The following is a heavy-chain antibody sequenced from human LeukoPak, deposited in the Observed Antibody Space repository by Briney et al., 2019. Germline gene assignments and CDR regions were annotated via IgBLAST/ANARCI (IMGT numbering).Heavy chain of an antibody. Sequence: SRTLSLTCTVSGDSISSSYYYWGWIRQPPGKGLEWIGTIYYSGSTYYNPSLKSRVSVSVDTSKNQFSLKLSSVTAADTAVYYCARRSSGSYSIDYWGQGTLVTVSS. J-gene: IGHJ4*02. CDR2: IYYSGST. V-gene: IGHV4-39*07. CDR3: ARRSSGSYSIDY. D-gene: IGHD1-26*01. CDR1: GDSISSSYYY.